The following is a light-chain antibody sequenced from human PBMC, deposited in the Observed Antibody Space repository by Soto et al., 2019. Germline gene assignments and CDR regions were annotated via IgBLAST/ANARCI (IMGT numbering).Light chain of an antibody. CDR2: GAS. Sequence: EIVLTQSPGTLSLSPGERATLSCRASQSVSSSYLAWYQQKPGQAPRLLIYGASSRATGIPDRFSGSGSGTDFTLTISRLEPEDFAVYYCQQRSNWPRVTFGQGTKVEIQ. V-gene: IGKV3D-20*02. J-gene: IGKJ1*01. CDR3: QQRSNWPRVT. CDR1: QSVSSSY.